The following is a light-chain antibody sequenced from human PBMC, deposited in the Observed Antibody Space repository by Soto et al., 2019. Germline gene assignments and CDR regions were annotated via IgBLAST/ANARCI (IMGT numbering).Light chain of an antibody. CDR1: HSVSIY. CDR3: QKYNNWPPRLT. V-gene: IGKV3-15*01. J-gene: IGKJ4*01. Sequence: DIVLTQSTATLYLSPGERGTLXCRASHSVSIYIAWYKHKPSQAPRPLIXGASARATGLPDRFSGSGSGTEFTLTSSSLQSEDLAVYYCQKYNNWPPRLTFGGGTKVDIK. CDR2: GAS.